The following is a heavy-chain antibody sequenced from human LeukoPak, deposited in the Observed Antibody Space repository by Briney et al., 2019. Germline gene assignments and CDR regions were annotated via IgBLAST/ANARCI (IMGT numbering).Heavy chain of an antibody. J-gene: IGHJ6*04. CDR1: GFTFSDYY. Sequence: GGSLRLSCAASGFTFSDYYMSWIRQAPGKGLEWVSYISSSSSYTNYADSVKGRFTISRDNAKNSLYLQMNSLRAEDTAVYYCARDSWAAADPYYYYGMDVWGKGTTDTVSS. D-gene: IGHD6-13*01. V-gene: IGHV3-11*06. CDR3: ARDSWAAADPYYYYGMDV. CDR2: ISSSSSYT.